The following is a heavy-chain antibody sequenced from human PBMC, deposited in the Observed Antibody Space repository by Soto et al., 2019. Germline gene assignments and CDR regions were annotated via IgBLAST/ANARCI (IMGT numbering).Heavy chain of an antibody. D-gene: IGHD2-2*01. CDR2: IIPILGIA. Sequence: ASVKVSCKASGGTFSSYAISWVRQAPGQGLEWMGRIIPILGIANYAQKFQGRVTITANNSTSTAYMELSSLRSEDTAVYYCARGYCSSTSCYGEHDAFDIWGQGTMVTVSS. V-gene: IGHV1-69*04. CDR1: GGTFSSYA. J-gene: IGHJ3*02. CDR3: ARGYCSSTSCYGEHDAFDI.